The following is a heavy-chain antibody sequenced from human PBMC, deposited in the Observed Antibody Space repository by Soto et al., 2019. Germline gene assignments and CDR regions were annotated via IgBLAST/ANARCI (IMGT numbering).Heavy chain of an antibody. D-gene: IGHD2-15*01. CDR2: ISAYNGNT. Sequence: XSVKRSCKASSYAFTSYGISWVRQAPGQGLEWMGWISAYNGNTNYAQRLQGRVTMTTDTSTSTAYMELRSLRSDDTAVYYCARERGYCSGGSCYYDYWGQGTLVTVSS. J-gene: IGHJ4*02. CDR1: SYAFTSYG. V-gene: IGHV1-18*04. CDR3: ARERGYCSGGSCYYDY.